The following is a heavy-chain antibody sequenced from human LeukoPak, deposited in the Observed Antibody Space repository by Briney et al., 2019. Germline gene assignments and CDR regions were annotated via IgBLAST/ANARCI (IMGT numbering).Heavy chain of an antibody. Sequence: PSETLSLTCTVSGGSTSSSSYYWGWIRQPPGKGLEWIGNIYFSGSTYYTPSLRSRVTISVDTSKNQFSLKLSSVTAADTAVYYCARDRDILTPYYYYGMDVWGQGTTVTVSS. CDR3: ARDRDILTPYYYYGMDV. CDR1: GGSTSSSSYY. CDR2: IYFSGST. J-gene: IGHJ6*02. V-gene: IGHV4-39*02. D-gene: IGHD3-9*01.